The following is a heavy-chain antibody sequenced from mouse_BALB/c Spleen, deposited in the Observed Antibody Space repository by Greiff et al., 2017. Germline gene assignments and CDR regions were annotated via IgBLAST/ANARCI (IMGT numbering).Heavy chain of an antibody. CDR2: ISTYYGDA. J-gene: IGHJ4*01. CDR3: ARTPGYAMDY. Sequence: QVQLQQSGAELVRPGVSVKISCKGSGYTFTDYAMHWVKQSHAKSLEWIGVISTYYGDASYNQKFKGKATMTVDKSSSTAYMELARLTSEDSAIYYCARTPGYAMDYWGQGTSVTVSS. V-gene: IGHV1S137*01. CDR1: GYTFTDYA.